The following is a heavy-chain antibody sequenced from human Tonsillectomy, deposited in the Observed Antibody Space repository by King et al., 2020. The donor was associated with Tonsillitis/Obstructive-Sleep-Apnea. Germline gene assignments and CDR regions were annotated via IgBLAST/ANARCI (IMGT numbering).Heavy chain of an antibody. CDR3: ATDEYGDYGLDY. J-gene: IGHJ4*02. V-gene: IGHV4-34*01. Sequence: VQLQQWGAGLLKPSETLSLTCAVYGGSFSSYYWSWIRQPPGKGLEWIWEINHSGSTNYNPSLKSRVTISVDTSKNQFSLRLTSVTAADTAVYYCATDEYGDYGLDYWGQGTLVTVSS. CDR2: INHSGST. D-gene: IGHD4-17*01. CDR1: GGSFSSYY.